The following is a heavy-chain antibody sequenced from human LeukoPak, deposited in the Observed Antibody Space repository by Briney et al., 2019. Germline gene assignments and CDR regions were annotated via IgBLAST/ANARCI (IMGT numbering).Heavy chain of an antibody. CDR1: GGSISSENW. D-gene: IGHD2-15*01. CDR3: ARGDCSGGSCYFTYWFDP. Sequence: PSETLSLTCGVFGGSISSENWWNWVRQPPGKGLEWIGETYHAGHINYNPSLKSRVTISMDTSKNQFSLKLSSVTAADTAVYYCARGDCSGGSCYFTYWFDPWGQGTLVTVSS. V-gene: IGHV4-4*02. J-gene: IGHJ5*02. CDR2: TYHAGHI.